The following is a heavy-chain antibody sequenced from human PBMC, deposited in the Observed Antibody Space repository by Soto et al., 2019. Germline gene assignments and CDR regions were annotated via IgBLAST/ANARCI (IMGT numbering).Heavy chain of an antibody. D-gene: IGHD3-10*01. V-gene: IGHV3-15*01. J-gene: IGHJ4*02. CDR2: IKSKTDGGTT. CDR1: GFTFSNAW. Sequence: GGSLILSCAASGFTFSNAWMSWVRQAPGKGLEWVGRIKSKTDGGTTDYAAPVKGRFTISRDDSKNTLYLQMNSLKTEDTAVYYCTTGRSIFKYYGSGSYYNWGQGTLVTVSS. CDR3: TTGRSIFKYYGSGSYYN.